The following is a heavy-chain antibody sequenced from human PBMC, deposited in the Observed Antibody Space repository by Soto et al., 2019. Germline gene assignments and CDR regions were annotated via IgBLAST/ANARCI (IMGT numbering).Heavy chain of an antibody. CDR2: IYYSGST. J-gene: IGHJ2*01. Sequence: QLQLQESGPGLVKPSETLSITCTVSGGSISSSSYYWGWIRQPPGKELEWIGSIYYSGSTYYNPSLKSRVTISVDTSKNQFSLKLSSVTAADTAVYYCARLRQETRYGDPDWYFDLWGRGTLVTVSS. D-gene: IGHD4-17*01. CDR3: ARLRQETRYGDPDWYFDL. CDR1: GGSISSSSYY. V-gene: IGHV4-39*01.